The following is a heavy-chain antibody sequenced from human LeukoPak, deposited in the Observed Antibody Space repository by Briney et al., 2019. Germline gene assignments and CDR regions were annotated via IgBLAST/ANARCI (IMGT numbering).Heavy chain of an antibody. Sequence: ASVKVSCKASGYTFTSYDINWVRQATGQGLEWMGWMNPNSGNTGYAQKFQGRVTITRNTSISTAYMELSSLRSEDTAVYYCASGSSYDSSGRGFDYWGQGTLVTVSS. D-gene: IGHD3-22*01. CDR3: ASGSSYDSSGRGFDY. CDR2: MNPNSGNT. J-gene: IGHJ4*02. CDR1: GYTFTSYD. V-gene: IGHV1-8*01.